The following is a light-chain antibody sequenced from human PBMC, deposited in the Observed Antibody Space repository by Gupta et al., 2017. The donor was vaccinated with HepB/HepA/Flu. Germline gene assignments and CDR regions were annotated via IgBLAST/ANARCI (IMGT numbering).Light chain of an antibody. CDR2: SHD. Sequence: QSVLTQPPSVSGTPGQRVPFSCSGSSSNIGTHPVNWYQHVPGTAPKLLIFSHDLRPSGVPDRISGSKSGTSASLAISGLQSDDEADYYCAAWDDSLTTYVFGTGTTVTVL. V-gene: IGLV1-44*01. CDR3: AAWDDSLTTYV. J-gene: IGLJ1*01. CDR1: SSNIGTHP.